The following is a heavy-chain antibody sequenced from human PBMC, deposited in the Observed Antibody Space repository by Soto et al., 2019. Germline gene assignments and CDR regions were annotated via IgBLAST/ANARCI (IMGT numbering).Heavy chain of an antibody. Sequence: EVQLVESGGGLVQPGGSLRLSCVASGFTFSTSEMNWVRQAPGKGLEWVSYISKSGIDIYYADSVKGRFTISRDNANNSLYLQMNSLRAEDTAVYYCAPRKSGSLNIGAFDIWGQGTMVTVSS. D-gene: IGHD1-26*01. V-gene: IGHV3-48*03. CDR3: APRKSGSLNIGAFDI. CDR1: GFTFSTSE. CDR2: ISKSGIDI. J-gene: IGHJ3*02.